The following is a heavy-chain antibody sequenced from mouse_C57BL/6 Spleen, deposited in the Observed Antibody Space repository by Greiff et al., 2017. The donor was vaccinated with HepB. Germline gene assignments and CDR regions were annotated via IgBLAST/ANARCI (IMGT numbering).Heavy chain of an antibody. CDR2: IDPSDSYT. D-gene: IGHD1-1*01. CDR3: ARDYGSSSSFAY. CDR1: GYTFTSYW. Sequence: QVQLQQPGAELVMPGASVKLSCKASGYTFTSYWMHWVKQRPGQGLEWIGEIDPSDSYTNYNQKFKGKSTLTVDKSSSTAYMQLSSLTSEDSAVYYCARDYGSSSSFAYWGQGTLVTVSA. J-gene: IGHJ3*01. V-gene: IGHV1-69*01.